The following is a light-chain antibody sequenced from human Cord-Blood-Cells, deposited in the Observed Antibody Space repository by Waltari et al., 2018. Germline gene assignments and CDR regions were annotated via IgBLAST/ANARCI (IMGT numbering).Light chain of an antibody. CDR1: QSVSSN. CDR2: GAS. CDR3: QQDNNWPPFT. V-gene: IGKV3D-15*01. J-gene: IGKJ4*01. Sequence: EIVMTQSPATLSVSPGERATLSCRASQSVSSNLAWYQQKPGQAPRLLIYGASIRATGIPARFSGSGSGTEFTLTISSLQSEDFAVYYCQQDNNWPPFTFGGGTKVEIK.